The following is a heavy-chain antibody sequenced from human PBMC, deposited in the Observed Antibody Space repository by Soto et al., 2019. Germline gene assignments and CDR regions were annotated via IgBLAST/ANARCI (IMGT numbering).Heavy chain of an antibody. CDR1: GYTFTGHY. J-gene: IGHJ4*02. D-gene: IGHD5-12*01. CDR2: IGPESGAT. V-gene: IGHV1-2*02. Sequence: ASVKVSCKASGYTFTGHYIHWVRQAPEQGPEWMGEIGPESGATRYAQKFQGRDTKTRDMSITTVYMELNNLSPDDTAVYYCGRGRSGQIVVFYWGQGTPVTVSS. CDR3: GRGRSGQIVVFY.